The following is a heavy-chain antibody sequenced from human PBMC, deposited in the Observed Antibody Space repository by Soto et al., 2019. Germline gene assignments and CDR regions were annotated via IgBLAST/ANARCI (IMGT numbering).Heavy chain of an antibody. V-gene: IGHV3-72*01. Sequence: GSLRLSCAASGFTFGSYWTSLVRQAPGKGLEWVGRSRNRVNTFSTAYAASVEGRFTISRDDSRNMLFLQMNSLKTEDTAVYYCSRVDPRAQNPDYWGRGTLVTVSS. CDR1: GFTFGSYW. CDR3: SRVDPRAQNPDY. D-gene: IGHD1-26*01. CDR2: SRNRVNTFST. J-gene: IGHJ4*02.